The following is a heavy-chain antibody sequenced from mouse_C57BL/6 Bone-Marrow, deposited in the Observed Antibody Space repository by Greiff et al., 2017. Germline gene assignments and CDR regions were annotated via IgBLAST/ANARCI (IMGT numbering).Heavy chain of an antibody. CDR2: IRNKANGYTT. V-gene: IGHV7-3*01. Sequence: EVKLMESGGGLVQPGGSLSLSCAASGFTFTDYYMSWVRQPPGKALEWLGFIRNKANGYTTEYSASVKGRFTISRDTSQSILYLQMNALRAEDSATYYCARYGGLRPFAYWGQGTLVTVSA. D-gene: IGHD2-4*01. CDR3: ARYGGLRPFAY. J-gene: IGHJ3*01. CDR1: GFTFTDYY.